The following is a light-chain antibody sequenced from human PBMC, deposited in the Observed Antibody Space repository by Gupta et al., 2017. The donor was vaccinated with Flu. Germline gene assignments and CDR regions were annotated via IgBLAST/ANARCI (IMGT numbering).Light chain of an antibody. CDR1: QSISNY. CDR2: AAS. J-gene: IGKJ2*01. V-gene: IGKV1-39*01. CDR3: QQNYSTPPYT. Sequence: DIQVTQSPSSLSASIGDRVTIACRASQSISNYLNWYQQKPGKAPKLLIYAASTLQSGVPSRFSGGGSGTDFTLTISSRQPEDFATYYCQQNYSTPPYTFGQGTKLEIK.